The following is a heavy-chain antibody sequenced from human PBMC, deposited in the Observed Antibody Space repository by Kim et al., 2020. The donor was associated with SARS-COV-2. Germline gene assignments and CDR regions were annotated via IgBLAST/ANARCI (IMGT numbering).Heavy chain of an antibody. D-gene: IGHD3-10*01. Sequence: SETLSLTCAVYGGSFSGYYWSWIRQPPGKGLEWIGEINHSGSTNYNPSLKSRVTISVDTSKNQFSLKLSSVTAADTAVYYCASGSRKPYGSGTRRGWFDPCGQGTLVTVSS. J-gene: IGHJ5*02. CDR3: ASGSRKPYGSGTRRGWFDP. V-gene: IGHV4-34*01. CDR1: GGSFSGYY. CDR2: INHSGST.